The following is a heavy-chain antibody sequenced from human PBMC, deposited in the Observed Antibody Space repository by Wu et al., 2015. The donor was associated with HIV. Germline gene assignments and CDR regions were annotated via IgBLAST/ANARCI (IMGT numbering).Heavy chain of an antibody. CDR1: GFTLSNSN. J-gene: IGHJ3*01. Sequence: QMQLVQSGPEVKKPGTSVKFSCKSSGFTLSNSNLQWVRQARGQRLEWIGWIVAGSGNTNYAENFLERATITRDMSTSTAYMELASLRSEDTAVYYCAADSAGALRVFWISWGQGTMVTVSS. V-gene: IGHV1-58*01. D-gene: IGHD2-2*03. CDR3: AADSAGALRVFWIS. CDR2: IVAGSGNT.